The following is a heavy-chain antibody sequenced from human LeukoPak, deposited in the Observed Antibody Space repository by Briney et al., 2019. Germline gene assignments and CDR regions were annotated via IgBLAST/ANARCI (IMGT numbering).Heavy chain of an antibody. CDR3: ARDRSDYSIKYYYYYGMDV. CDR1: GFTFSSYS. V-gene: IGHV3-30-3*01. Sequence: GGSLRLSCAASGFTFSSYSMHWVRQAPGKGLEWVAVISYDGSSEYYADSVRGRFTISRDNSKNTLYLQMNSLGTEDTAVFYCARDRSDYSIKYYYYYGMDVWGQGTTVTASS. CDR2: ISYDGSSE. D-gene: IGHD3-16*01. J-gene: IGHJ6*02.